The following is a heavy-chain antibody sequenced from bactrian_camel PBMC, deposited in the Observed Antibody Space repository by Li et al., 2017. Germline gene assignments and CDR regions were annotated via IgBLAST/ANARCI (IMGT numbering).Heavy chain of an antibody. Sequence: VQLVESGGGSVQAGGSLRLSCAASGYTFSRHCMGWLRQVPGKEEEGVAYIESDGTTTYAESVKGRFTVSIDNAKSTMYLQMNDLKPEDTAIYYCAAATGRRQWVGCGSLQSYNHWGQGTQVTVS. D-gene: IGHD3*01. CDR2: IESDGTT. V-gene: IGHV3S9*01. CDR1: GYTFSRHC. CDR3: AAATGRRQWVGCGSLQSYNH. J-gene: IGHJ4*01.